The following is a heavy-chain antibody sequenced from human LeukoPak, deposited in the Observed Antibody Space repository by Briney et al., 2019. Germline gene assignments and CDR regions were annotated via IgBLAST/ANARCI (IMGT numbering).Heavy chain of an antibody. CDR1: GYIFSDHW. V-gene: IGHV3-74*01. J-gene: IGHJ4*02. D-gene: IGHD3-3*01. Sequence: GGSLRLSCAASGYIFSDHWMHWVRQAPGKGLVWLSRINNDGSSTIYADSVKGRFTFSRDNAENTLFLEMSSLRVEDTAVYYCVRERNNFWSGHHSIFDSWGQGTLVTVSS. CDR2: INNDGSST. CDR3: VRERNNFWSGHHSIFDS.